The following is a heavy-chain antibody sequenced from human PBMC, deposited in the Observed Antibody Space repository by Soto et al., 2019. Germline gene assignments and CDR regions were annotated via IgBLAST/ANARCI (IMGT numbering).Heavy chain of an antibody. CDR2: IYYSGST. D-gene: IGHD3-22*01. J-gene: IGHJ4*02. CDR3: ASSYYYDSSGYYYPLPFDY. V-gene: IGHV4-31*03. Sequence: QVQLQESGPGLVKPSQTLSLTCTVSGGSISSGGYYWSWIRQHPGKGLEWIRYIYYSGSTYYNPSLKSRVTISVDTSKNQFSLKLSSVTAADTAVYYCASSYYYDSSGYYYPLPFDYWGQGTLVTVSS. CDR1: GGSISSGGYY.